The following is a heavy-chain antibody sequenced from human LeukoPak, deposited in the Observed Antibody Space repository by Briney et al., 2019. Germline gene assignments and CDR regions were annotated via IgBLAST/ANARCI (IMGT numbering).Heavy chain of an antibody. V-gene: IGHV3-66*02. CDR3: ATRYCSGTSCFRGAFDV. D-gene: IGHD2-2*01. J-gene: IGHJ3*01. CDR1: GFTVSGNY. Sequence: GGSLRLSCAASGFTVSGNYMSSVRQAPGKGLEWVSLIYSGGDTYYADSVKGRFTISRDNARNTLYLQMNNLRPDDTAEYYCATRYCSGTSCFRGAFDVWGQATMVTVSS. CDR2: IYSGGDT.